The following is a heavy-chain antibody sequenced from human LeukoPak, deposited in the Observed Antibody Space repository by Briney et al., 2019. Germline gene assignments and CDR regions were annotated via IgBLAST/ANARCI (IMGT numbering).Heavy chain of an antibody. J-gene: IGHJ3*02. D-gene: IGHD3-10*01. CDR2: INPSGGST. Sequence: GASVKVSCKASGYTFTSYYMHWVRQAPGQGLEWMGIINPSGGSTSYAQKFQGRVTMTRDTSMSTVYMELSSLRSEDTAVYYCARVSPVLLWFGEPVGAFDIWGQGTMVTVSS. CDR3: ARVSPVLLWFGEPVGAFDI. CDR1: GYTFTSYY. V-gene: IGHV1-46*01.